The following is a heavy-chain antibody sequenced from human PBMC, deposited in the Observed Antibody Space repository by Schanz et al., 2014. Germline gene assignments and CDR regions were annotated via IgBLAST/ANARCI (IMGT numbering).Heavy chain of an antibody. J-gene: IGHJ4*02. Sequence: VQLVESGGYLVQPGGSLRLSCSASGFTFRDYYMSWIRQAPGKGLEWVAAMSYDGSIKYYGDSVKGRFTISRDNSKNTLYLHMNTLRSEDTAVYYCAKDSTHIDIVLVPTAIDYWGQGTLVTVSS. CDR3: AKDSTHIDIVLVPTAIDY. CDR2: MSYDGSIK. CDR1: GFTFRDYY. V-gene: IGHV3-30*18. D-gene: IGHD2-2*01.